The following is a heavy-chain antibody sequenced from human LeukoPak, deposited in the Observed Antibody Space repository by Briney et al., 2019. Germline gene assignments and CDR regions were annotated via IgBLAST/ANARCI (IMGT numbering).Heavy chain of an antibody. CDR1: GGSISSYY. Sequence: SETLSLTCTVSGGSISSYYWSWIRQPPGKGLEWIGYIYYSGSTNYNPSLKSRVTISVDTPKNQFSLKLSSVTAADTAVYYCARVFDSSSWYYYYYYMDVWGKGTTVTVSS. CDR3: ARVFDSSSWYYYYYYMDV. D-gene: IGHD6-13*01. CDR2: IYYSGST. V-gene: IGHV4-59*01. J-gene: IGHJ6*03.